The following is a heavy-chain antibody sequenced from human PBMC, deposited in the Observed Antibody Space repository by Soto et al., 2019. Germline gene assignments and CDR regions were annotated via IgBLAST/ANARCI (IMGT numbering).Heavy chain of an antibody. CDR3: ARIRTGSLLLYLFDL. V-gene: IGHV1-2*06. Sequence: ASVKVSCKASGYTFADRYIHWVRQAPGQGLEWMGLINPNTGATHSSHRFQGRVSLTRDTSITTAYVELNSRTSDDTAVYFCARIRTGSLLLYLFDLWGRGTLVTVS. D-gene: IGHD1-1*01. J-gene: IGHJ4*02. CDR2: INPNTGAT. CDR1: GYTFADRY.